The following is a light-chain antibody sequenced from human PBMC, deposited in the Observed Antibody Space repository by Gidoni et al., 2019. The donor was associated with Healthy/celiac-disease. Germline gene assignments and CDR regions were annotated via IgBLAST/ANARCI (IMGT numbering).Light chain of an antibody. V-gene: IGKV1-39*01. CDR2: AAS. Sequence: DIQMTQSPSSLSAYVGDRVTITCRASQSISSYLNWYQQKPGKAPKLLIYAASSLQSGVPSRFSGSGSGTDFTLTISSLQPEDFATYYCQQSYSTPLTFGGXTKVEIK. CDR1: QSISSY. J-gene: IGKJ4*01. CDR3: QQSYSTPLT.